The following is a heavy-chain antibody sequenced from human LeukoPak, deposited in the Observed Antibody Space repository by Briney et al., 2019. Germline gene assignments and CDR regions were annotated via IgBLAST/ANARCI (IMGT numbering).Heavy chain of an antibody. J-gene: IGHJ4*02. CDR2: ISYDGSNK. Sequence: GGSLRLSCAASGFTFSSYAMSWVRQAPGKGLEWVAVISYDGSNKYYADSVKGRFTISRDNSKNTLYLQMNSLRAEDTAVYYCATSGSFRYWGQGTLVTVSS. CDR3: ATSGSFRY. V-gene: IGHV3-30-3*01. D-gene: IGHD1-26*01. CDR1: GFTFSSYA.